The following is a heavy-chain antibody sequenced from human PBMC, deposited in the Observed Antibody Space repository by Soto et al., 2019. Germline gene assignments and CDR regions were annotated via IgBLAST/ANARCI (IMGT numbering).Heavy chain of an antibody. CDR3: ATDTTLVPWVFDY. D-gene: IGHD1-1*01. J-gene: IGHJ4*02. Sequence: DVQLVESGGGLVQPGGSLRLSCVGSGFSFSYYWMHWVRQAPGRGLEWVANIHLDGSETYYVDSVKGRFTISRDNARNSLYLQMNSLRAEDTDVYYCATDTTLVPWVFDYWGQGTLVTVSS. CDR1: GFSFSYYW. V-gene: IGHV3-7*01. CDR2: IHLDGSET.